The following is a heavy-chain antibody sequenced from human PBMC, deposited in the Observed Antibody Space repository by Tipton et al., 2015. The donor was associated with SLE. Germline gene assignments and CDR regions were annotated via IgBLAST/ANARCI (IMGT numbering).Heavy chain of an antibody. CDR2: IYTSGST. D-gene: IGHD4-11*01. Sequence: TLSLTCTVSGGSISSGSYYWSWIRQPAGKGLEWIGRIYTSGSTNYNPSLKSRVTISVDTSKNQFSLKLSPVTAADTAVYYCARARLQSTHNWFDPWGQGTLVTVSS. V-gene: IGHV4-61*02. J-gene: IGHJ5*02. CDR1: GGSISSGSYY. CDR3: ARARLQSTHNWFDP.